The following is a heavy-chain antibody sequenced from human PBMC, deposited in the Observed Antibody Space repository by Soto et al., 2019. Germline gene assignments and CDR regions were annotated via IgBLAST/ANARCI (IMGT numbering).Heavy chain of an antibody. CDR3: ARDYSGSYELVY. CDR1: GFTFSSFA. J-gene: IGHJ4*02. V-gene: IGHV3-30*04. Sequence: QVQLVESGGGVVQPGRSLRLSCAASGFTFSSFAMHWVRQAPGKGLEWVAVISYDGRNKYYADSVKGRFTISRDNSKNTLYLQMNSLRVEDTAVYYCARDYSGSYELVYWGQGTLVTVSS. CDR2: ISYDGRNK. D-gene: IGHD1-26*01.